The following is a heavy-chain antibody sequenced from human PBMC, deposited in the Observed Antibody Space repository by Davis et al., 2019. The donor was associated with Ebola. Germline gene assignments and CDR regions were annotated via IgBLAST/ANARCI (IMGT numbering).Heavy chain of an antibody. Sequence: ASVKVSCKASSYNFIEYFFHWFRRAPGQGLEWMGRINSNNGETNYAQKFQGRVTMTRDTSITTTYMELSRLGSDDTAVYYCARDGYGDYLLYYYNGMDVWGQGTTVTVSS. J-gene: IGHJ6*02. CDR1: SYNFIEYF. D-gene: IGHD4-17*01. CDR2: INSNNGET. CDR3: ARDGYGDYLLYYYNGMDV. V-gene: IGHV1-2*02.